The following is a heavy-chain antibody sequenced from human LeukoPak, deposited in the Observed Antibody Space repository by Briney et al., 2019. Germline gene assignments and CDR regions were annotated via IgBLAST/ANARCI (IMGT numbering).Heavy chain of an antibody. CDR2: VYYSGST. D-gene: IGHD2-15*01. Sequence: PSETLSLTCTVSGDSISSYHWTWIRQPPGRGLEWIGYVYYSGSTNYNPSLKSRVTISLDTSNNQFPLRLTSVTAADTAIYYCATYTRHCSGGTCYSVDYWGQGTLVTVSS. V-gene: IGHV4-59*08. J-gene: IGHJ4*02. CDR1: GDSISSYH. CDR3: ATYTRHCSGGTCYSVDY.